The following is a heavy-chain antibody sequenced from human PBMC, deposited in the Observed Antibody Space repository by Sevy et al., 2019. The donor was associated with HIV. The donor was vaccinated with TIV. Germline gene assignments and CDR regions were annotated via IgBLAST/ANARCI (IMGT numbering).Heavy chain of an antibody. J-gene: IGHJ4*02. Sequence: GGSLRLSCAASGFTFSTYTMNWVRQAPGKGLEWVSSISSGSSYIYYADSVKGRFTISRDNTKNSLYLQMNSLRAEDTAVYYCARDRHACSSASCPFDYWGQRTLVTVSS. V-gene: IGHV3-21*01. D-gene: IGHD2-2*01. CDR1: GFTFSTYT. CDR3: ARDRHACSSASCPFDY. CDR2: ISSGSSYI.